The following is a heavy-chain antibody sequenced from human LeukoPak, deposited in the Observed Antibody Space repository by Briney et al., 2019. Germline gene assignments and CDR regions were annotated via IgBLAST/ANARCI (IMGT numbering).Heavy chain of an antibody. V-gene: IGHV3-64D*09. CDR3: VKPYGSQPYFDY. CDR2: ISSNGGST. J-gene: IGHJ4*02. D-gene: IGHD4-17*01. Sequence: GGSLRLSCSASGFTFSSYAMHWVRQAPGKRVEYVSAISSNGGSTYYADSVKGRFTISRDDSKNTLYLQMRSLRAEDTAVYYCVKPYGSQPYFDYWGQGTLVTVSS. CDR1: GFTFSSYA.